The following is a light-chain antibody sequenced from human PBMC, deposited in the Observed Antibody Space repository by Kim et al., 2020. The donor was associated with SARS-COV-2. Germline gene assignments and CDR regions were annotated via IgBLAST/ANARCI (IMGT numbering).Light chain of an antibody. CDR3: QQYHTFPYT. J-gene: IGKJ2*01. CDR2: KAS. V-gene: IGKV1-5*03. Sequence: DIQMTQSPSTLSASVGDRVTITCRASQSISDWLAWYQQKPGKAPQLLLYKASRLQSGVPSRYSGRGSGTDFTLTISSLQPGDFSTLFCQQYHTFPYTFRQGTKLEI. CDR1: QSISDW.